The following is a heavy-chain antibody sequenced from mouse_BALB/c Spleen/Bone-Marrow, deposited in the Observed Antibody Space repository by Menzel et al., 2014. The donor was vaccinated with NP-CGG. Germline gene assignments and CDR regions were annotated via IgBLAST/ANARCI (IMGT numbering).Heavy chain of an antibody. CDR2: ISDGGSHI. V-gene: IGHV5-4*02. D-gene: IGHD2-14*01. CDR3: ARSYRPYAMAY. J-gene: IGHJ4*01. Sequence: EVKLVEAGGGLVKPGVSLKLSCAASGFTFSDYYMYWVRQTPEQRLEWGATISDGGSHINYPDSVKGRFTISRGNAESNLYLHMSSLKSEDTAMYYCARSYRPYAMAYWGQGTSVIVFS. CDR1: GFTFSDYY.